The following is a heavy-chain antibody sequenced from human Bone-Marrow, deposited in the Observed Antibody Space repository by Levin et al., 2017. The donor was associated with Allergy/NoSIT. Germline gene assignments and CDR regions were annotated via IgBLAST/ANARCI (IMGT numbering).Heavy chain of an antibody. CDR3: ARDTHDYSNYYHGMDV. J-gene: IGHJ6*02. CDR1: GYTFTSHG. Sequence: GASVKVSCKASGYTFTSHGITWVRQAPGQGLEWMGWISVYTGNTIYAQNFQGRVTMTTDTSTSTVYMELRSLRSDDTAVYHCARDTHDYSNYYHGMDVWGQGTTVTVSS. CDR2: ISVYTGNT. V-gene: IGHV1-18*01. D-gene: IGHD4-11*01.